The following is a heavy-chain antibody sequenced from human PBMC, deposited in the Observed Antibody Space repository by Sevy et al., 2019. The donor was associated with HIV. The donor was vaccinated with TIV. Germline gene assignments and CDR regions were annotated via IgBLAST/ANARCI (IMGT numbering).Heavy chain of an antibody. D-gene: IGHD3-16*02. CDR1: GFTFSIYA. CDR3: AKDQGDYVWGTFRDY. CDR2: LSGSGGST. V-gene: IGHV3-23*01. Sequence: GGSLRLSCAASGFTFSIYAMSWVRQAPGKGLEWVSGLSGSGGSTYYADSVKGRFTSSRDNSKNTMYLQMNSLRAEDTAAYYCAKDQGDYVWGTFRDYWGQGTLVTVSS. J-gene: IGHJ4*02.